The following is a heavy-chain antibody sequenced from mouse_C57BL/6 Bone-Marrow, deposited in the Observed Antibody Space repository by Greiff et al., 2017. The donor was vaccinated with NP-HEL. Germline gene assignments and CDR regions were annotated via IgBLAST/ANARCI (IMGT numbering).Heavy chain of an antibody. Sequence: EVKLVESGGGLVQPKGSLKLSCAASGFTFNTYAMHWVRQAPGKGLEWVARIRSKSSNYATYYADSVKDRFTISRDDSQSMLYLQMNALRAEDSATYYCARSYGGAYYSNYGYFDVWGTGTTVTVSS. CDR2: IRSKSSNYAT. V-gene: IGHV10-3*01. CDR3: ARSYGGAYYSNYGYFDV. J-gene: IGHJ1*03. CDR1: GFTFNTYA. D-gene: IGHD2-5*01.